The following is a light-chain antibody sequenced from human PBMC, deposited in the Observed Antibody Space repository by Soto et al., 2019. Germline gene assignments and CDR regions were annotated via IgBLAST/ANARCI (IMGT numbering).Light chain of an antibody. CDR3: TSYTSSITYV. CDR2: DVT. Sequence: QSALTQPASLSGSPGQSITISCTGTSSDVGGYNFVSWYQHHPGKAPKLIIYDVTNRPSGISNRFSGSKSGNTASLTISGLQAEDEADYYCTSYTSSITYVFGTGTKVTVL. V-gene: IGLV2-14*03. CDR1: SSDVGGYNF. J-gene: IGLJ1*01.